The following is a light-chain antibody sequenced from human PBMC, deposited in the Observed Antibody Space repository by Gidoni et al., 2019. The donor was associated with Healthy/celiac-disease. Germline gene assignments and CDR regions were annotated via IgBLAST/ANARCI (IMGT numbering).Light chain of an antibody. J-gene: IGKJ4*01. Sequence: DIVMTQSPLSLPVTPGEPASISCRSSQSLLHSNGYNYLDWYLQKPGQSPQLLIYLGSNRASGVPDKFSDSGSGTDFTLKISRVEAEDVGVYYCMQALQTPPLTFXGXTKVEIK. CDR3: MQALQTPPLT. V-gene: IGKV2-28*01. CDR1: QSLLHSNGYNY. CDR2: LGS.